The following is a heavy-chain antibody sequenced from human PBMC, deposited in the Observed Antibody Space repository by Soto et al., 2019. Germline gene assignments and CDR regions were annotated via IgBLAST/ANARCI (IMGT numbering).Heavy chain of an antibody. CDR3: ATDRGEDNNFSCSGVDCYSTGAFDY. J-gene: IGHJ4*02. Sequence: GASVKVSCKASGGTFSNSAINWLRQAPGHGLEWMGGIVPLFGIPNYAQKFQGRLTITADEATSTAYMQLSSLRSDDTALYFCATDRGEDNNFSCSGVDCYSTGAFDYRGPGTLVTVSS. CDR1: GGTFSNSA. CDR2: IVPLFGIP. V-gene: IGHV1-69*13. D-gene: IGHD2-15*01.